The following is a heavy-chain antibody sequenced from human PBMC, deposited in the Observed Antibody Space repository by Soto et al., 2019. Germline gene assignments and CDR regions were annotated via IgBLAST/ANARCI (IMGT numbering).Heavy chain of an antibody. CDR3: AKDGQSITSYGMDV. CDR2: INSDGGTT. Sequence: PGGSLRLSCAASRFMFSSYWMHWVRQAPGKGLVWVSRINSDGGTTTYADSVKGQFTISRDNSKNTLYLQMNSLRAEDTAVYYCAKDGQSITSYGMDVWGQGTTVTVSS. V-gene: IGHV3-74*01. D-gene: IGHD3-3*01. J-gene: IGHJ6*02. CDR1: RFMFSSYW.